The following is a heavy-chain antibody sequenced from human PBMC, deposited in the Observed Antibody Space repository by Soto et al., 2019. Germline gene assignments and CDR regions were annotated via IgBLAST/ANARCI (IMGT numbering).Heavy chain of an antibody. CDR1: GGSIGSGGSY. CDR2: IHYSGST. CDR3: AREGACSSTRCGFDY. Sequence: QVQLQESGPGLVKPSQTLSLTCTVSGGSIGSGGSYWSWIRQHPGKGLEWIGYIHYSGSTYYNPSLKSRLIISVDTSKNQYSLRRSSVTAADTAVYYCAREGACSSTRCGFDYWGQGTLVTVSS. V-gene: IGHV4-31*03. D-gene: IGHD2-2*01. J-gene: IGHJ4*02.